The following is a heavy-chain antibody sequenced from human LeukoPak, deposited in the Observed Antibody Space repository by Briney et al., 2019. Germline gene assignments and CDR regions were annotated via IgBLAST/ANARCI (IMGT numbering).Heavy chain of an antibody. CDR2: IKSKIDGGTT. CDR3: TTLGGSYVFLDY. D-gene: IGHD3-16*01. J-gene: IGHJ4*02. CDR1: RFTFKNAW. Sequence: GGSLRLSCAASRFTFKNAWMNWVRQAPGKGLKWVGRIKSKIDGGTTDYAAPVKGRFTISRDDSQNTLYLQMNSLKTEDTAVYYCTTLGGSYVFLDYWGQGTLVTVSS. V-gene: IGHV3-15*01.